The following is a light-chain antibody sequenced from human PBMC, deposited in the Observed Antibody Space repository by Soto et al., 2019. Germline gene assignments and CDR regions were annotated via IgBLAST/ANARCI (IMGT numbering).Light chain of an antibody. CDR1: QVVSTSY. CDR2: ATS. V-gene: IGKV3D-20*02. J-gene: IGKJ1*01. Sequence: EIVLTQAPANLSLSTGERATLSCRASQVVSTSYLAWYYQKPGQAPRILIYATSRRDTDIPDRFSGSGSRTECTLTISGLQPEDVSTDYCLQHNNSPWTFGQGTKVDIK. CDR3: LQHNNSPWT.